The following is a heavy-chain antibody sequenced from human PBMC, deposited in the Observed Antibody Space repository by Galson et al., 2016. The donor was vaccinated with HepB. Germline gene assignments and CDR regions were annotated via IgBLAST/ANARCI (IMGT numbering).Heavy chain of an antibody. J-gene: IGHJ4*02. CDR3: ARDGGGGCNLDY. D-gene: IGHD2-15*01. CDR1: GFTVSSSY. CDR2: IYSGGST. V-gene: IGHV3-53*01. Sequence: SLRLSCAASGFTVSSSYMSWVRQAPGKGLEWVSVIYSGGSTYYADSVKGRFTISRDNAKNSVYLQMNSLRDEDTAVYYCARDGGGGCNLDYWGQGTLVTVSS.